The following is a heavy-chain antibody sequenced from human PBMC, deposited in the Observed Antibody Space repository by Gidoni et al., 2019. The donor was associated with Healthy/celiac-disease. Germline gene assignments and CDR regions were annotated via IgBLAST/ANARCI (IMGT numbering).Heavy chain of an antibody. J-gene: IGHJ4*02. CDR3: ARVLRGYSYGCDY. D-gene: IGHD5-18*01. V-gene: IGHV4-34*01. CDR1: GGSFSGYY. CDR2: INHSGST. Sequence: QVQLQQWGAGLLKPSETLSLTCAVYGGSFSGYYWSWIRQPPGKGLEWIGEINHSGSTNYNPSLKSRVTISVDTSKNQFSLKLSSVTAADTAVYYCARVLRGYSYGCDYWGQGTLVTVSS.